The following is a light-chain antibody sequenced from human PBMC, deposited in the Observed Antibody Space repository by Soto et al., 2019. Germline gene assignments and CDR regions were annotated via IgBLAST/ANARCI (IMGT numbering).Light chain of an antibody. CDR2: AAS. V-gene: IGKV1-39*01. CDR1: QSISRY. Sequence: DINMTQSPSSMSASVGNRITITCRAGQSISRYLNWYQQKTGKAPKVFIYAASSLQSGVPSRFSGIGSGTDFTLSISSLQPEDFETYSCQQTYINPITFGQGTRLEIK. CDR3: QQTYINPIT. J-gene: IGKJ5*01.